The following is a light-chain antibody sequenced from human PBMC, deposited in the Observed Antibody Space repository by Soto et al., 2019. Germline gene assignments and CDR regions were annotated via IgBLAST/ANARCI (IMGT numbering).Light chain of an antibody. CDR3: QQYGTSFWT. V-gene: IGKV3-20*01. CDR1: QSVSSSD. J-gene: IGKJ1*01. Sequence: EIVLTQSPGTLSLSPGDRATLSCRTSQSVSSSDLAWYQQKPGQPPRLLIFGASSRATGIPDRFSGSGSGTDFTLTISRLEPEDFAVYYCQQYGTSFWTFGQGSKVEIK. CDR2: GAS.